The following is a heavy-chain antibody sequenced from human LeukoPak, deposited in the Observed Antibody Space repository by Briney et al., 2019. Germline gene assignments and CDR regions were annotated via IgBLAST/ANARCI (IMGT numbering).Heavy chain of an antibody. CDR2: ISGSGDNT. V-gene: IGHV3-23*01. CDR3: AKGSYYDSSGSFYFDY. CDR1: GFTFSSYA. Sequence: GGSLRLSCAASGFTFSSYAMSWVRQAPGKGLEWVSGISGSGDNTYYADSVKGRFTISRDNSKNTQYVQVNSLGTEDTAAYYCAKGSYYDSSGSFYFDYWGQGTLVTVSS. D-gene: IGHD3-22*01. J-gene: IGHJ4*02.